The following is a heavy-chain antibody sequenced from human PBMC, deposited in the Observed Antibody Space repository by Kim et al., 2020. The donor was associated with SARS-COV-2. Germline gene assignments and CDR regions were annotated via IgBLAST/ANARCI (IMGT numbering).Heavy chain of an antibody. CDR2: ITGSGDST. J-gene: IGHJ4*02. D-gene: IGHD3-9*01. Sequence: GGSLRLSCAASGFTFSNYGMSWVRQAPGKGLEWVSAITGSGDSTYYADSVKGRFTILRDNSRNTLYLQLNSLRAEDTAIYYCANRQDDRGYWGQGTLVTVSS. V-gene: IGHV3-23*01. CDR3: ANRQDDRGY. CDR1: GFTFSNYG.